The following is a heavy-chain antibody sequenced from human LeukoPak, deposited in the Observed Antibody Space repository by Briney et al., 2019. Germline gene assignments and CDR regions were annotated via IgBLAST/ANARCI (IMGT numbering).Heavy chain of an antibody. CDR1: GASINSYY. CDR3: ARHSEDNRGSYYYHYYYYMDV. J-gene: IGHJ6*03. D-gene: IGHD1-26*01. CDR2: IYYSGST. Sequence: SETLSLTCTVSGASINSYYWSWIRQPPGKGLEWIGYIYYSGSTNYNPSLKSRVTISVDTSKNQFSLKLSSVTAADTAVYYCARHSEDNRGSYYYHYYYYMDVWGKGTTVTISS. V-gene: IGHV4-59*08.